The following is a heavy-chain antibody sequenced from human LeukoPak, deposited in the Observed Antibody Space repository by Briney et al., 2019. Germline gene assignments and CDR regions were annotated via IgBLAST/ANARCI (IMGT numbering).Heavy chain of an antibody. V-gene: IGHV4-59*01. CDR2: IYYSGST. Sequence: SETLSLTCTVFGGSISSYYWSWIRQPPGKGLEWIGYIYYSGSTNYNPSLKSRVTISVDTSKNQFSLKLSSVTAADTAVYYCARDTRGSGSYYNWFDPWGQGTLVTVSS. J-gene: IGHJ5*02. D-gene: IGHD3-10*01. CDR3: ARDTRGSGSYYNWFDP. CDR1: GGSISSYY.